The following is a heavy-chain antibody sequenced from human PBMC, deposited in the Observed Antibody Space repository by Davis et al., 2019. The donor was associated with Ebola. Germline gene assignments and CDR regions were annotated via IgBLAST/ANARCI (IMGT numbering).Heavy chain of an antibody. CDR3: AKDMYSSGWYWHY. V-gene: IGHV3-23*01. CDR1: GLTFSSYA. CDR2: ISGSGGST. J-gene: IGHJ4*02. D-gene: IGHD6-19*01. Sequence: GGSLRLSCAASGLTFSSYAMRWVRQAPGKGLEWVSAISGSGGSTYYADSVKGRFTISRDNSKNTLYLQMNSLRAEDTAVYYCAKDMYSSGWYWHYWGQGTLVTVSS.